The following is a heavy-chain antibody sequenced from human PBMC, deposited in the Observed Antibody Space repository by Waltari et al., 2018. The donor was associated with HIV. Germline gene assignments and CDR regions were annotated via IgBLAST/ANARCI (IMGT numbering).Heavy chain of an antibody. Sequence: QVQLVQSGAEVKKPGSSVKVSCRASGGTVSSYDISWVRQAPGQGLEWMGAIIPLFGEANYAQKFQGSLTITADESTSTAYMELSSLRSEDTAVYYCARVPDRSGYQRYAMDVWGQGTTVTVS. J-gene: IGHJ6*02. CDR3: ARVPDRSGYQRYAMDV. CDR1: GGTVSSYD. CDR2: IIPLFGEA. D-gene: IGHD3-22*01. V-gene: IGHV1-69*01.